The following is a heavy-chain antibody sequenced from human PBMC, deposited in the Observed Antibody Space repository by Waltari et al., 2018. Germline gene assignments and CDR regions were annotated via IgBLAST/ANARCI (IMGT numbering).Heavy chain of an antibody. V-gene: IGHV4-38-2*01. CDR3: ARRAAAGKRNWYFDL. Sequence: QVQLQESGPGLVKPSETLSLPCAVSGYSISSGYYWGWIRQPPGKGLEWIGSIYHSGSTYYNPSLKSRVTISVDTSKNQFSLKLSSVTAADTAVYYCARRAAAGKRNWYFDLWGRGTLVTVSS. CDR2: IYHSGST. CDR1: GYSISSGYY. J-gene: IGHJ2*01. D-gene: IGHD6-13*01.